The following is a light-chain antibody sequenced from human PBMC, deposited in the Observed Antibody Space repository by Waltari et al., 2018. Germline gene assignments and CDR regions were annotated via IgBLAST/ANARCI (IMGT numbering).Light chain of an antibody. CDR3: SSRNGRANQVV. Sequence: SSELTQDPAVSVALGPTVRFTCQGDSLRTSYASWYQLKPGQAPVLVIYGKDKRPSGSPDRISGYSSGTTSSLTITGAQAEDEADYYCSSRNGRANQVVFAGGTKVTVL. V-gene: IGLV3-19*01. CDR1: SLRTSY. CDR2: GKD. J-gene: IGLJ3*02.